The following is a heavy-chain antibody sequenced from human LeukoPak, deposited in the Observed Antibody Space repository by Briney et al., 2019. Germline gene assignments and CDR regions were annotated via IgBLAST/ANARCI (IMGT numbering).Heavy chain of an antibody. V-gene: IGHV1-46*01. CDR1: GYTFTSYY. J-gene: IGHJ4*02. CDR2: INPSGGST. D-gene: IGHD3-22*01. Sequence: ASVKVSCKASGYTFTSYYIHWVRQAPGQGLEWMGIINPSGGSTRYAQKFQGRVTMTRDTSTSTVYMELSSLRSEDTAVYYCARGGSGYYCEYWGQGTLVPVSS. CDR3: ARGGSGYYCEY.